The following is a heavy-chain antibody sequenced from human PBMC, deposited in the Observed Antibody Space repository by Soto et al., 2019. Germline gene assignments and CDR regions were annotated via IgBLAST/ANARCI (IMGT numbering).Heavy chain of an antibody. CDR2: IYYSGST. CDR1: GGSVSSGGYY. CDR3: ARVLGGRGDYDFWSGGDAFDI. J-gene: IGHJ3*02. V-gene: IGHV4-61*08. D-gene: IGHD3-3*01. Sequence: SDTLSLNCTVSGGSVSSGGYYGSLIRQPTGKGLGWVGYIYYSGSTTYNPSLKSRVTISVDTSKNQFSLKLSSVTAADTAVYYCARVLGGRGDYDFWSGGDAFDIWGQGTMVTVSS.